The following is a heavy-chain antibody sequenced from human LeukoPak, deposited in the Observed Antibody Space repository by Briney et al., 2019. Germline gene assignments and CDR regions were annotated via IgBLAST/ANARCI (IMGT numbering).Heavy chain of an antibody. CDR1: GGSISSYY. CDR2: IYTSGST. J-gene: IGHJ5*02. CDR3: ARDSKDIHEWLRFKSWFDP. Sequence: SETLSLTCTVSGGSISSYYWSWIRQPAGKGLEWIGRIYTSGSTNYNPSLKSRVTMSVDTSKNQLSLKLSSVTAADTAVYYCARDSKDIHEWLRFKSWFDPWGQGTLVTASS. D-gene: IGHD5-12*01. V-gene: IGHV4-4*07.